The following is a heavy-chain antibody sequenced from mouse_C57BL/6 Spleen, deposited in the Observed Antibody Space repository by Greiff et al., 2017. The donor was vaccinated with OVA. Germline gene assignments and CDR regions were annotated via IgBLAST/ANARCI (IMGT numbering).Heavy chain of an antibody. CDR3: ARGDDYEIFDY. V-gene: IGHV1-82*01. J-gene: IGHJ2*01. CDR1: GYAFSSSW. CDR2: IYPGDGDT. D-gene: IGHD2-4*01. Sequence: QVTLKESGPELVKPGASVKISCKASGYAFSSSWMNWVKQRPGKGLEWIGRIYPGDGDTNYNGKFKGKATLTADKSSSTAYMQLSSLTSEDSAVYFCARGDDYEIFDYWGQGTTLTVSS.